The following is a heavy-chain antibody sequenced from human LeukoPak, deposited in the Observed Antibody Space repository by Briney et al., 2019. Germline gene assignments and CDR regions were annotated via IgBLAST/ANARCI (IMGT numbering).Heavy chain of an antibody. Sequence: PSETLSLTCTVSGGSISSSSYYWGWIRQPPGKGLEWIGSIYYSGSTYYNPSLKSRVTISVDTSKNQFSLKLSPVTAADTAVYYCARRWELPDNNNWFDPWGQGTLVTVSS. CDR3: ARRWELPDNNNWFDP. D-gene: IGHD1-26*01. J-gene: IGHJ5*02. CDR1: GGSISSSSYY. V-gene: IGHV4-39*01. CDR2: IYYSGST.